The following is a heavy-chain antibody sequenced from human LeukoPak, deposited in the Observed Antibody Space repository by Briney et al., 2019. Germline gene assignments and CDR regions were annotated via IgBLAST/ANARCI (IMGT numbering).Heavy chain of an antibody. J-gene: IGHJ6*03. D-gene: IGHD2-2*01. Sequence: SETLSLTCTVSGGSINTDDYFWTWIRQPPGKGLEWIGYIYYSGSTYYNPSLKSRLTISVDTSKNHFSLKLRSVTAADTAVYHCARAPSTNYYYYYMDVWGKGTTVTVSS. CDR3: ARAPSTNYYYYYMDV. V-gene: IGHV4-30-4*08. CDR1: GGSINTDDYF. CDR2: IYYSGST.